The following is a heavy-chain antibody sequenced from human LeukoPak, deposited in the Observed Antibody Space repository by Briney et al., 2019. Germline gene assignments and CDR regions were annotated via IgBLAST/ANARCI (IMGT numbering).Heavy chain of an antibody. CDR2: IYSGGST. CDR1: GFTVSTNY. J-gene: IGHJ4*02. D-gene: IGHD3-22*01. CDR3: VRDGGEDITTSSDY. Sequence: PGGSLRLSCAASGFTVSTNYMSWVRQAPGKGLEWVSVIYSGGSTYYPDSVKGRSTISRDNSKNTLYLHMNNLRAEDTAVYFCVRDGGEDITTSSDYWGQGTLVTVSS. V-gene: IGHV3-66*01.